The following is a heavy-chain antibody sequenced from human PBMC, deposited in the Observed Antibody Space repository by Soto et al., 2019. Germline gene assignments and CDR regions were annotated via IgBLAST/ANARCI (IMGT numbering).Heavy chain of an antibody. CDR2: ISGSGGGT. V-gene: IGHV3-23*01. D-gene: IGHD4-17*01. CDR3: AKDYGDYGRYYYYYGMDV. J-gene: IGHJ6*02. CDR1: GFTFSSYA. Sequence: EVQLLESGGGLVQPGGSLRLSCAASGFTFSSYAMSWVRQAPGKGLEWVSAISGSGGGTYYADSVKGRFTISRDNSKNTLYRQMNSLRAEDTAVYYCAKDYGDYGRYYYYYGMDVWGQGTTVTVSS.